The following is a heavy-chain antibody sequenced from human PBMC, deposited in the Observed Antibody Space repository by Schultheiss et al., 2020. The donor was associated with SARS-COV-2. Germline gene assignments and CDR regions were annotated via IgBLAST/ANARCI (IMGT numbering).Heavy chain of an antibody. CDR2: IGTAGDP. J-gene: IGHJ4*02. Sequence: GGSLRLSCAASGFTFDDYAMHWVRQAPGKGLEWVSAIGTAGDPYYPGSVKGRFTISRENAKNSLYLQMNSLRAEDTAVYYCAKIPLRWKVPYYFDYWGQGTLVTVSS. CDR1: GFTFDDYA. D-gene: IGHD4-23*01. V-gene: IGHV3-13*05. CDR3: AKIPLRWKVPYYFDY.